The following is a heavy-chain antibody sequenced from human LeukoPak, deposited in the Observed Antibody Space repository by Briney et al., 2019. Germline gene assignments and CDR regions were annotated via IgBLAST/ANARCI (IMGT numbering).Heavy chain of an antibody. Sequence: GGSLRLSCAASGFTFSKYGMYWVRQAPGKGLEWVAVIWYDGSNENYEDSVKGRFTISRDNSKNTLYLQMNSLRAEDTAVYYCSRNALSDYGMDVWGQGTTVTVS. V-gene: IGHV3-33*07. CDR3: SRNALSDYGMDV. CDR1: GFTFSKYG. CDR2: IWYDGSNE. J-gene: IGHJ6*02. D-gene: IGHD3-3*02.